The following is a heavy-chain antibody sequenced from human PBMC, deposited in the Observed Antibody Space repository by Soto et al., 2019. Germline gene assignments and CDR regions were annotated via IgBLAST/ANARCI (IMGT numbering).Heavy chain of an antibody. V-gene: IGHV4-39*01. D-gene: IGHD3-22*01. Sequence: SETLSLTCTVSGGSISSSSYYWGWIRQPPGKGLEWIGSIYYSGSTYYNPSLKSRVTISVDTSKNQFSLKLSSVTAADTAVYYCAGTYFVSSGCYSGAFDIWGQGTMLTVSS. CDR1: GGSISSSSYY. CDR3: AGTYFVSSGCYSGAFDI. CDR2: IYYSGST. J-gene: IGHJ3*02.